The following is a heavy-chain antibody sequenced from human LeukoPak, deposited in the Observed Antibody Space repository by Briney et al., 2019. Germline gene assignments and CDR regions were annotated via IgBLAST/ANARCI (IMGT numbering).Heavy chain of an antibody. V-gene: IGHV4-4*07. CDR3: TRGWSSGGVFDI. CDR2: IYISGST. Sequence: SETLSLTCTVSGGSISSYYWSWIRRPAGKGLEWIGRIYISGSTDYNVSLKSRITISMDTSKNQFSLEMSSVTAADTAVYYCTRGWSSGGVFDIWGQGTMVTVSS. CDR1: GGSISSYY. J-gene: IGHJ3*02. D-gene: IGHD6-19*01.